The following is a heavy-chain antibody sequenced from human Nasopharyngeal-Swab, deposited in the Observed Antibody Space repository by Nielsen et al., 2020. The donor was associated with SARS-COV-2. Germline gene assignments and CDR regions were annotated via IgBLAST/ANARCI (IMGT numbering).Heavy chain of an antibody. CDR3: ARTTQGGAWDGDD. V-gene: IGHV3-11*01. CDR2: IKTSGDTI. D-gene: IGHD1-14*01. Sequence: WIRQPPGKGLEWVSYIKTSGDTISYADSVKGRFTISRDNAKNSLYLQMDSLRAEDTAMYDCARTTQGGAWDGDDWGQGTMVTVSS. J-gene: IGHJ4*02.